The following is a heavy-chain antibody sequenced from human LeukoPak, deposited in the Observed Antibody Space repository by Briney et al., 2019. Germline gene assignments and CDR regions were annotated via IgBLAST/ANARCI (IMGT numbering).Heavy chain of an antibody. CDR1: GYTFTGYF. J-gene: IGHJ3*02. CDR2: INPNGGGT. Sequence: ASVKVSCKAFGYTFTGYFLHWVRQAPGQGLEWMGWINPNGGGTNSAQEFQGRVTMTRDTSISTVYMELSGLRSDDTAVYYCARGDAFDIWGQGTMVTVSS. CDR3: ARGDAFDI. V-gene: IGHV1-2*02.